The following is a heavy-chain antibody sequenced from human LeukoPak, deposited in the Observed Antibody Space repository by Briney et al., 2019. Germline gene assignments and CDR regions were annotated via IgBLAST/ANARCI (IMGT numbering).Heavy chain of an antibody. CDR1: GGSISSGDYY. J-gene: IGHJ4*02. CDR3: ARVCSDFWSGYWYDY. Sequence: SETLSLTCTVPGGSISSGDYYWSWIRQPPGKGLEWIGYIYYSGSTYYNPSLKSRVTISVDTSKNQFSLKLSSVTAADTAVYYCARVCSDFWSGYWYDYWGQGTLVTVSS. CDR2: IYYSGST. D-gene: IGHD3-3*01. V-gene: IGHV4-30-4*08.